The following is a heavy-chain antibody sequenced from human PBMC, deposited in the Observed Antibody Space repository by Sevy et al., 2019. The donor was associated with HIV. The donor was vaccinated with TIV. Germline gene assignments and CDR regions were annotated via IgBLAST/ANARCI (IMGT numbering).Heavy chain of an antibody. CDR3: ARAGVYDFWNGYYYYGMDV. D-gene: IGHD3-3*01. J-gene: IGHJ6*02. V-gene: IGHV3-33*01. Sequence: GGSLRLSCAASGFTFSSYGMHWVRQAPGKGLEWVAVIWYDGSNKYYADSVKGRFTISRDNSKNTLYLQMNSLRAEDTGVYYCARAGVYDFWNGYYYYGMDVWGQGTTVTVSS. CDR2: IWYDGSNK. CDR1: GFTFSSYG.